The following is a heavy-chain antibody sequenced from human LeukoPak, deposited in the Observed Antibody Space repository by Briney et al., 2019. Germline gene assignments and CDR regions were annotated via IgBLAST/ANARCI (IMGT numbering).Heavy chain of an antibody. J-gene: IGHJ5*02. CDR2: IYYSGST. D-gene: IGHD5-12*01. V-gene: IGHV4-59*01. Sequence: SETLSLTCAVYGGSISHYYWSWLRQSPGKGLEWIGYIYYSGSTNYNPSLKSRVTISVDTSKNQFSLKLSSVTAADTAVYYCARNWLADWFDPWGQGTLVTVSS. CDR1: GGSISHYY. CDR3: ARNWLADWFDP.